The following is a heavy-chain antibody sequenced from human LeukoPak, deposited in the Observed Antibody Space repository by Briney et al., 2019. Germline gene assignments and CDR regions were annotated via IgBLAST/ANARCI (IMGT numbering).Heavy chain of an antibody. J-gene: IGHJ4*02. CDR1: VFTFSSYA. D-gene: IGHD6-13*01. CDR2: IWYDGSSK. V-gene: IGHV3-33*01. Sequence: QPGRSLRLSCAASVFTFSSYAMHWVRQAPGKGLQWVAVIWYDGSSKYYADSVKGRFTISRDNSKNTLYLQMNSLGAEDTAVYYCARDPPTRQYTNSFSLDYWGQGTLVTVSS. CDR3: ARDPPTRQYTNSFSLDY.